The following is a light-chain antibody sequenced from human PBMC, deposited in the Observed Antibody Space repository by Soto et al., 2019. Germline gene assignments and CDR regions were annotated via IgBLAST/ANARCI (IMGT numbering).Light chain of an antibody. V-gene: IGKV1-33*01. Sequence: DIQMTQSPSSLSASVGDRVTITCQASQDISNYLNWYQQKPGKAPKLLIYDASNLETGVPSRLSESGSGTDFTFTISSLQPEDIATYYCQQYDNLPSLTFGGGTKVEIK. CDR2: DAS. CDR3: QQYDNLPSLT. CDR1: QDISNY. J-gene: IGKJ4*01.